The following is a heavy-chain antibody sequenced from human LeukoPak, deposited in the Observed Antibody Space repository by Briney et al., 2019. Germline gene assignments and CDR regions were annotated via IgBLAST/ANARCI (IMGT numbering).Heavy chain of an antibody. Sequence: GGSLRLSCAASGFTFSRYSMNWVRQPPGKGLEWVSSISASGSHIYYADSVKGRFSISRDSARNSVYVQMSSLRAEDTAVYYCARGPQFCSGGSCFGYYFDYWGQRALVTVSS. D-gene: IGHD2-15*01. CDR3: ARGPQFCSGGSCFGYYFDY. CDR2: ISASGSHI. V-gene: IGHV3-21*01. CDR1: GFTFSRYS. J-gene: IGHJ4*02.